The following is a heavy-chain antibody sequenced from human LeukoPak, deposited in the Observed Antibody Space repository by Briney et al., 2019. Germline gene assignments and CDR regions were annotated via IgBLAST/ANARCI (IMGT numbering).Heavy chain of an antibody. J-gene: IGHJ4*02. CDR3: ARSGSSYYLDY. CDR1: GFSFGSYT. V-gene: IGHV3-21*01. Sequence: PGGSLRLSCAASGFSFGSYTMNWVSQAPGKGLEWVSSTTSSSSYIYYADSVKGRFTISRDNAKNSLYLQMNSLRAEDTAVYYCARSGSSYYLDYWGQGTLVTVSS. CDR2: TTSSSSYI.